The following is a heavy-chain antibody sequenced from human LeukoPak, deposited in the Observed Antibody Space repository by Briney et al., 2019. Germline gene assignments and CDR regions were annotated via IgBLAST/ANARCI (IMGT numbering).Heavy chain of an antibody. CDR1: GYTFTNYY. CDR3: ARDGVSGSYSSDY. V-gene: IGHV1-2*02. Sequence: ASVKVSCKASGYTFTNYYMHWVRQAPGQGLEWMGWINPNSGGTNYAQKFQGRVTMTRDTSISTAYMELSRLRSDDTAVYYCARDGVSGSYSSDYWGQGTLVTVSS. CDR2: INPNSGGT. J-gene: IGHJ4*02. D-gene: IGHD1-26*01.